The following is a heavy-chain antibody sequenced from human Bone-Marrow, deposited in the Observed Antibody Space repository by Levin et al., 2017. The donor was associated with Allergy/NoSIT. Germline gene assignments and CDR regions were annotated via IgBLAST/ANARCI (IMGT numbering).Heavy chain of an antibody. CDR2: ISNSGRDI. D-gene: IGHD5-24*01. V-gene: IGHV3-48*03. Sequence: GESLKISCKASGFSFTNDGMTWLRQSRGKGLSWISYISNSGRDIYYAESVKGRFTVSRDNARNSLYLQMDRLRAEDTGVYYCARQMIDGDGYGYWGPGTQVTVSS. CDR3: ARQMIDGDGYGY. CDR1: GFSFTNDG. J-gene: IGHJ4*02.